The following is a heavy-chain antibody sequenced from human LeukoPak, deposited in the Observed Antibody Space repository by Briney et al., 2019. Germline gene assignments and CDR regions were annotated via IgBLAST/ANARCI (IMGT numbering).Heavy chain of an antibody. CDR1: GDSTSSGNR. V-gene: IGHV4-4*02. J-gene: IGHJ3*02. D-gene: IGHD2-2*01. CDR2: IYHSGST. Sequence: SAPLSLTCALSGDSTSSGNRWSWVRQPQGKGREWIGEIYHSGSTYYNPSLKSRDTISVDTSKNQFSLKLSSVTAADTAVYYCARERRYCSSTSCYGAFDIWGQGTMVTVS. CDR3: ARERRYCSSTSCYGAFDI.